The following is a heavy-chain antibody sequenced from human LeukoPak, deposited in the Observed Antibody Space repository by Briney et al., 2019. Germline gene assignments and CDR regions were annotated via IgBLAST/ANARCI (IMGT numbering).Heavy chain of an antibody. CDR3: ARDLDGMDV. Sequence: SETLSLTCAVSGGSFSGYYWSWARQSPGKGLEWIGEINHRGNTNYNPSLKSRVTISVDTSKSQFSLKLSSVTAADTAMYYCARDLDGMDVWGQGTTVTVSS. J-gene: IGHJ6*02. CDR2: INHRGNT. V-gene: IGHV4-34*01. CDR1: GGSFSGYY.